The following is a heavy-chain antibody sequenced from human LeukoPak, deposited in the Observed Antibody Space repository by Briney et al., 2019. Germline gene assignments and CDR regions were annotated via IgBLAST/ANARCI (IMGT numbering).Heavy chain of an antibody. J-gene: IGHJ4*02. D-gene: IGHD3-22*01. CDR3: AGFDSSGRMVRY. V-gene: IGHV4-39*07. CDR1: GGSISSSSYY. Sequence: PSETLSLTCTVSGGSISSSSYYWGWIRQPPGKGLEWIGSIYYSGSTYYNPSLKSRVTISVDTSKNQFSLKLSSVTAADTAVYYCAGFDSSGRMVRYWGQGTLVTVSS. CDR2: IYYSGST.